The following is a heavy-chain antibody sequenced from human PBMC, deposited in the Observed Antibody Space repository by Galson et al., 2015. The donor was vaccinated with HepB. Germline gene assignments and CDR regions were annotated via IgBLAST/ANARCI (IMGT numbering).Heavy chain of an antibody. D-gene: IGHD6-13*01. V-gene: IGHV3-21*01. CDR3: ARDQSSSWSFTDYYYYMDV. CDR2: ISSSSSYI. Sequence: SLRLSCAASGFTFSSYSMNWVRQAPGKGLEWVSSISSSSSYIYYADSVKGRFTISRDNAKNSLYLQMNSLRAEDTAVYYCARDQSSSWSFTDYYYYMDVWGKGTTVTVSS. CDR1: GFTFSSYS. J-gene: IGHJ6*03.